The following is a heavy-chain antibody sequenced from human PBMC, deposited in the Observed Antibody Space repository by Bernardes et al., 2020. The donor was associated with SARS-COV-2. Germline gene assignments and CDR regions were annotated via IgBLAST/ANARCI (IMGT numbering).Heavy chain of an antibody. D-gene: IGHD6-19*01. CDR2: ISAYNGNT. CDR3: ARDQGSGWSDAFDI. CDR1: GYTFTSYG. Sequence: ASVKVSCMASGYTFTSYGISWVRQAPGQGLEWMGWISAYNGNTNYAQKLQGRVTMTTDTSTSTAYMELRSLRSDDTAVYYCARDQGSGWSDAFDIWGQGTMVAVSS. V-gene: IGHV1-18*01. J-gene: IGHJ3*02.